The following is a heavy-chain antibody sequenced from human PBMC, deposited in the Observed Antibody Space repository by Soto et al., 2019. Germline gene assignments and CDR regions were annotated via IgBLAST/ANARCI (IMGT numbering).Heavy chain of an antibody. J-gene: IGHJ5*02. CDR3: AKDWGSSVWYNWFDP. CDR2: ISHDGSVT. V-gene: IGHV3-30*18. Sequence: ESGGGVVQPGTSLRLSCATSGFTFSTSGMHWVRQAPGKGLEWVAMISHDGSVTYYTDSVQGRFTISRDTPKNTLYLQMNSLRDEDTAIYYCAKDWGSSVWYNWFDPWGQGTRVTVS. CDR1: GFTFSTSG. D-gene: IGHD6-13*01.